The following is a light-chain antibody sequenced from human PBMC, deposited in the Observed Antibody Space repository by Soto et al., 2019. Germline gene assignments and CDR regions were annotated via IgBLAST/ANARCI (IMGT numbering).Light chain of an antibody. CDR3: QVRSDWPPFKYT. CDR1: QSVRTS. CDR2: DAS. Sequence: EVVLTQSPATLSLSPGERATLSCRASQSVRTSLAWYQHKPGQAPRLVIYDASLRANGVPARFGGSGSGTDFTLTINSLEPEDFAIYFCQVRSDWPPFKYTFGQGTKLEVK. V-gene: IGKV3-11*01. J-gene: IGKJ2*01.